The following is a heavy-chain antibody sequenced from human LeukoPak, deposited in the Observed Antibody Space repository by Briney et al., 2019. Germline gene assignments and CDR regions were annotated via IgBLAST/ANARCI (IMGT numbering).Heavy chain of an antibody. CDR3: ARGKNYYGSGSYYNAKPRPLNWFDP. J-gene: IGHJ5*02. CDR1: GGSISSGGYY. D-gene: IGHD3-10*01. CDR2: IYYSGNT. Sequence: SETLSLTCTVSGGSISSGGYYWTWIRQHPGKGLEWLGYIYYSGNTYYNPSLKSRVTISVDTSKNQFSLKLSSVTAADTAVYYCARGKNYYGSGSYYNAKPRPLNWFDPWGQGTLVTVSS. V-gene: IGHV4-31*03.